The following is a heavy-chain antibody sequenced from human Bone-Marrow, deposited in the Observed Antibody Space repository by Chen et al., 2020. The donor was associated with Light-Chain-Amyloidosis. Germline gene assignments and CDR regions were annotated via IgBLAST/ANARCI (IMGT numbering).Heavy chain of an antibody. D-gene: IGHD3-9*01. CDR2: SRGSVGRR. J-gene: IGHJ3*02. CDR3: AKDISYDDILPGYPADAFDI. CDR1: GFAFSSYA. V-gene: IGHV3-23*04. Sequence: EVQLVESGGGLLQRGGSLRLSCAASGFAFSSYAMSWVRQAPGKGLEWGSTSRGSVGRRYEGDSGKGRLTISGDNSTNALFLQMNSLRAEDTAVYYCAKDISYDDILPGYPADAFDIWGQGTMVTVSS.